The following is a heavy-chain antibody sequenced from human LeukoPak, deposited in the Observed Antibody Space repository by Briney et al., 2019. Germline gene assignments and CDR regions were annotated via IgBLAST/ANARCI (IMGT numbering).Heavy chain of an antibody. D-gene: IGHD4-23*01. CDR1: GFTFSNYA. CDR3: ARGRPHGNDY. CDR2: IASDGSST. V-gene: IGHV3-74*01. Sequence: GGSLRLSCAASGFTFSNYAMNWVRQAPGKGLVWVSRIASDGSSTTYADSVKGRFSISRDNAKNTLYLQMNSLRVEDTAVYYCARGRPHGNDYWGQGTLVTVSS. J-gene: IGHJ4*02.